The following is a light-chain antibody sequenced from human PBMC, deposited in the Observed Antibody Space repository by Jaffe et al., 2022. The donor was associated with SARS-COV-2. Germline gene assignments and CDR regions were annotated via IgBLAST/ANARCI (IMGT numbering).Light chain of an antibody. J-gene: IGKJ1*01. CDR1: QSISSW. CDR3: HHYDSYFPA. Sequence: DIQMTQSPSTLSASVGDRVTITCRASQSISSWLAWYQQKPGKAPKLLIYKASKLDSGVPLRFTGSGSGTDFTLTITSLQPDDFASYYCHHYDSYFPAFGQGTRVELK. V-gene: IGKV1-5*03. CDR2: KAS.